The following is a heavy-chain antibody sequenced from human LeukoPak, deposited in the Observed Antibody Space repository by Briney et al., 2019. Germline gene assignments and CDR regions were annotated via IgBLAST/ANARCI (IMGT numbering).Heavy chain of an antibody. CDR1: GFTFSSYA. J-gene: IGHJ5*02. D-gene: IGHD6-19*01. Sequence: GGSLRLSCAASGFTFSSYAMTWVRQAPGKGLEWLSHISGTGGDTYYADSVKGRFSISRDNSKNTLYLQMNTLRPEDTAVYYCARGRGSGHKENWFDPWGQGTLVTVSS. CDR2: ISGTGGDT. V-gene: IGHV3-23*01. CDR3: ARGRGSGHKENWFDP.